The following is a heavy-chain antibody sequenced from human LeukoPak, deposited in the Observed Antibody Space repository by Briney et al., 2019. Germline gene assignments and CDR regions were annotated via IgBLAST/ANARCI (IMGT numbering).Heavy chain of an antibody. CDR3: ARDGFRRTYYDFWSGYYSYYFDY. CDR1: GYSFTSFP. J-gene: IGHJ4*02. V-gene: IGHV1-18*01. D-gene: IGHD3-3*01. Sequence: GASVKVSCKASGYSFTSFPISWVRQAPGQGLEWMGWISAYNGNTNYAQKLQGRVTMTTDTSTSTAYMELRSLRSDDTAVYYCARDGFRRTYYDFWSGYYSYYFDYWGQGTLVTVSS. CDR2: ISAYNGNT.